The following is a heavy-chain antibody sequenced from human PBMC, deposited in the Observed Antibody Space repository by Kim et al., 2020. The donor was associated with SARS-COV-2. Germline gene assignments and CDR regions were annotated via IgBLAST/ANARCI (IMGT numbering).Heavy chain of an antibody. D-gene: IGHD2-2*01. V-gene: IGHV3-30-3*01. CDR1: GXXFXSYA. CDR3: ARDSYCSSTSCYLDYYGMDV. CDR2: ISYDGSNK. Sequence: GGSLRLSCAXXGXXFXSYAMHWVRQAPGKGLEWVAVISYDGSNKYYADSVKGRFTISRDNSKNTLYLQMNSLRAEDTAVYYCARDSYCSSTSCYLDYYGMDVWGQGTTVTVSS. J-gene: IGHJ6*02.